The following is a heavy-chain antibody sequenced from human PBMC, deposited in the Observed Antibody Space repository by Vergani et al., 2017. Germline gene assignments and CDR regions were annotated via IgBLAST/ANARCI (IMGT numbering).Heavy chain of an antibody. Sequence: EVQLLESGGGLVQPGGSLRLSCAASGFTFSSYAMSWVRQAPGKGLEWVSAISGSGGSTYYADAVKGRFTISRDNSKNTLYLQMNSLRAEDTAVYYCARDHYSGYDNYYYGMDVWGQGP. J-gene: IGHJ6*02. D-gene: IGHD5-12*01. CDR3: ARDHYSGYDNYYYGMDV. V-gene: IGHV3-23*01. CDR2: ISGSGGST. CDR1: GFTFSSYA.